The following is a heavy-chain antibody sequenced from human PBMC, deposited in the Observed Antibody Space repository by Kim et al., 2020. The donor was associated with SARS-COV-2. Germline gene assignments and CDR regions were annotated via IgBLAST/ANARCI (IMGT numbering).Heavy chain of an antibody. D-gene: IGHD1-1*01. Sequence: GGSLRLSCAASGFTFSDYYMSWIRQAPGKGLEWVSYISSSSSYTNYADSVKGRFTISRDNAKNSLYLQMNSLRAEDTAVYYCARDLSTQLEFDGFDIWGQGTMVTVSS. V-gene: IGHV3-11*06. J-gene: IGHJ3*02. CDR3: ARDLSTQLEFDGFDI. CDR2: ISSSSSYT. CDR1: GFTFSDYY.